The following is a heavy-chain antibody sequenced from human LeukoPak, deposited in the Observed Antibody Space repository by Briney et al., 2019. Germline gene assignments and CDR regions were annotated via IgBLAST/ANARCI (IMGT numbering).Heavy chain of an antibody. CDR1: GGSISSYY. V-gene: IGHV4-59*01. Sequence: SETLSLTCTVSGGSISSYYWSWIRQSPGKGLEWIGYIYSSGSTNYNPSLKSRVTISVDTSKNQFSLKLSSVTAADTAVYYCARDNEWLDYWGQGNLVIVSS. J-gene: IGHJ4*02. CDR2: IYSSGST. CDR3: ARDNEWLDY. D-gene: IGHD6-19*01.